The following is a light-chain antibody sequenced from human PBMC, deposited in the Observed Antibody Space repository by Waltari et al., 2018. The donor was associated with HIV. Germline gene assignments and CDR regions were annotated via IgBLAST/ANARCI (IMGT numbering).Light chain of an antibody. CDR3: VGWDGSLSGYV. CDR2: KNK. CDR1: RSTTSNDN. V-gene: IGLV1-47*01. Sequence: QSVLTQPPSASGTPGQTLTISSSGSRSTTSNDNVHWYQQLPGMTPKLLIYKNKQRPSGVPDRFAGSKSGTSASLAISGLRSEDEADYYCVGWDGSLSGYVFGAGTTVTVL. J-gene: IGLJ1*01.